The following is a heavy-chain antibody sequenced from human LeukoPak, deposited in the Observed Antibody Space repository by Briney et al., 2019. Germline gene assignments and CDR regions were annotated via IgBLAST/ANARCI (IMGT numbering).Heavy chain of an antibody. J-gene: IGHJ4*02. CDR2: IYYSGST. D-gene: IGHD2-15*01. Sequence: SETLSLTCTVSGASITSYYWSWVRQPPGKGLECIGYIYYSGSTNYNPSLKSRVTILVDTSKNQFSLKLSSVTAADTAVYYCARRYCSGASCYSASDYWGQGTLVTVSS. CDR3: ARRYCSGASCYSASDY. V-gene: IGHV4-59*01. CDR1: GASITSYY.